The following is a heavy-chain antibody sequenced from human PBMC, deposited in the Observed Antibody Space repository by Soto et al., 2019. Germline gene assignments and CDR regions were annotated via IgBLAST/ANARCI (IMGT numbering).Heavy chain of an antibody. CDR1: GVSINSGDNF. CDR3: VRSEATALDY. V-gene: IGHV4-61*08. CDR2: IYYSGST. J-gene: IGHJ4*02. Sequence: SETLSLTCTVSGVSINSGDNFWSWIRQPPGKGLEWIGYIYYSGSTNYNPSLKSRVTISVDTSQNLFSLKLASVTAADTAVYYCVRSEATALDYWGQGTLVTVSS.